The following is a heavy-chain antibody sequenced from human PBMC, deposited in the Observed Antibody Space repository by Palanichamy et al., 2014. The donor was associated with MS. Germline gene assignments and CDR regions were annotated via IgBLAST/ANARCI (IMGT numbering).Heavy chain of an antibody. Sequence: EVQLVESGGGLVRPGGSLRLSCAASGFTFSSYWMSWVRQAPGKGLEWVANIKQDGSEKYYVDSVKGRFTISRDNAKNSLYLQMNSLRAEDTAVYYCARAAGVYSGSYYGRPNDYWGQGTLVTVSS. J-gene: IGHJ4*02. CDR3: ARAAGVYSGSYYGRPNDY. CDR2: IKQDGSEK. D-gene: IGHD1-26*01. V-gene: IGHV3-7*01. CDR1: GFTFSSYW.